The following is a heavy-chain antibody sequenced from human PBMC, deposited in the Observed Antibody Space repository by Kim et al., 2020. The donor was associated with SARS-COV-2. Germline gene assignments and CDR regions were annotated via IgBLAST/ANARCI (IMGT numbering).Heavy chain of an antibody. D-gene: IGHD2-2*01. J-gene: IGHJ6*02. CDR3: ARESWGRAAAILYYYGMDV. V-gene: IGHV1-69*13. CDR1: GGTFSSYA. CDR2: IIPIFGTA. Sequence: SVKVSCKASGGTFSSYAISWVRQAPGQGLEWMGGIIPIFGTANYAQKFQGRVTITADESTSTAYMELSSLRSEDTAVYYCARESWGRAAAILYYYGMDVWGQGTTVTVSS.